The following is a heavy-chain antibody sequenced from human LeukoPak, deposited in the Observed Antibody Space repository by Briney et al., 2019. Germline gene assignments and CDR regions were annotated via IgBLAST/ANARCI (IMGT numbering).Heavy chain of an antibody. D-gene: IGHD3-10*01. CDR3: ARGGPGGSGSYYNPRYYGMDV. CDR1: GGSFSGYY. CDR2: INHSGST. V-gene: IGHV4-34*01. Sequence: SETLSLTCAVYGGSFSGYYWSWIRQPPGKGLGWIGEINHSGSTNYNPSLKSRVTISVDTSKNQFSLKLSSVTAADTAVYYCARGGPGGSGSYYNPRYYGMDVWGKGTTVTVSS. J-gene: IGHJ6*04.